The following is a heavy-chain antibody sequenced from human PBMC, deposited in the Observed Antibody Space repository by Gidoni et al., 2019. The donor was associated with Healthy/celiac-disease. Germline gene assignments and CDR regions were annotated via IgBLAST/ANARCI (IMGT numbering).Heavy chain of an antibody. D-gene: IGHD2-2*01. CDR1: GGTFSSYA. J-gene: IGHJ5*02. V-gene: IGHV1-69*01. CDR2: IIPIFGTA. Sequence: QVQLVQSGAEVKKPGSSVKVSCKASGGTFSSYAISWVRQAPGQGLEWMGGIIPIFGTANYAQKFQGRVTITADESTSTAYMELSSLRSEDTAVYYCARDPGCSSTSCQLYNWFDPWGQGTLVTVSS. CDR3: ARDPGCSSTSCQLYNWFDP.